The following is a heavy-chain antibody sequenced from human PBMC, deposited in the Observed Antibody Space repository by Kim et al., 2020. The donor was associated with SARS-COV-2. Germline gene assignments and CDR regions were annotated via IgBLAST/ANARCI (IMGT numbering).Heavy chain of an antibody. Sequence: GGSLRLSCAASGFTFSSYAMSWVRQAPGKGLEWVSSISSSGSNTYYADSVKGRFTISRDNAKNSLYLQMNSLRAEDTAVYYCARTRGVCGCDCYLVYYF. J-gene: IGHJ6*01. V-gene: IGHV3-21*04. CDR1: GFTFSSYA. CDR2: ISSSGSNT. CDR3: ARTRGVCGCDCYLVYYF. D-gene: IGHD2-21*01.